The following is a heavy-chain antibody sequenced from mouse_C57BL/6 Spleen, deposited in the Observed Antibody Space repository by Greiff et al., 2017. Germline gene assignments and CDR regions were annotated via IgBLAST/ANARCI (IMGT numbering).Heavy chain of an antibody. D-gene: IGHD4-1*01. Sequence: VTLQESGPGILQPSPTLSLTCSSSGFSLSTFGMGVGWIRQPPGKGLEWLAHLWWGDDKYYNPALKSLLTTSKDTSKNQVILNSANVDTADTATYCCARVIWDVRAMDYWGQGTSVTVSS. J-gene: IGHJ4*01. V-gene: IGHV8-8*01. CDR1: GFSLSTFGMG. CDR2: LWWGDDK. CDR3: ARVIWDVRAMDY.